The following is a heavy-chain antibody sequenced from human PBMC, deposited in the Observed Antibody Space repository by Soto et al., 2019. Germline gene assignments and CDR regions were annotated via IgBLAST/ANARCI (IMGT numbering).Heavy chain of an antibody. CDR1: GGSISSGGYY. Sequence: QVQLQESGPGLVKPSQTLSLTCTVSGGSISSGGYYWSWIRQHPGKGLEWIGYIYYSGSTYYNPSLKRRVTISLDTSKNQFFVKLSSVAAADTAVYYCARVFCGGNCYPNYWGQGTLVTVSS. CDR3: ARVFCGGNCYPNY. D-gene: IGHD2-21*02. V-gene: IGHV4-31*03. CDR2: IYYSGST. J-gene: IGHJ4*02.